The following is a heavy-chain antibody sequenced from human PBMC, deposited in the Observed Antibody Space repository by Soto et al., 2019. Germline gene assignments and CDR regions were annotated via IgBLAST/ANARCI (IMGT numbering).Heavy chain of an antibody. J-gene: IGHJ4*02. CDR3: ARVGGDDYGDYSDY. D-gene: IGHD4-17*01. CDR2: IIPIFGTA. CDR1: GGTFSSYA. V-gene: IGHV1-69*01. Sequence: QVQLVQSGAEVKKPGSLVKVSCKASGGTFSSYAISWVRQAPGQGLEWMGGIIPIFGTANYAQKFQGRVTITADESTSTAYMELSSLRSEDTAVYYCARVGGDDYGDYSDYWGQGTLVTVSS.